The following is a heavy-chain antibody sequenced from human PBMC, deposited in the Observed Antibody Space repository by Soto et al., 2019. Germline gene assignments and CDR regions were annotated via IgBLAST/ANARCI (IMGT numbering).Heavy chain of an antibody. CDR1: GYTFSNYD. J-gene: IGHJ4*02. CDR3: AKVSRKGSAKDFDY. D-gene: IGHD3-10*01. Sequence: QVQLVQSGAELKKPGASVKVSCKASGYTFSNYDMNWVRQATGQGPEWIGWVNPNNGDTGYAQKFQGRVTLTTDISTTTAYMELASLRSEDTAIYYCAKVSRKGSAKDFDYWGQGTLITVSS. CDR2: VNPNNGDT. V-gene: IGHV1-8*01.